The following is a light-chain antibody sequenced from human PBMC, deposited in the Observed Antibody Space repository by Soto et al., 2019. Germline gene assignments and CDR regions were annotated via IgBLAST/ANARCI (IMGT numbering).Light chain of an antibody. J-gene: IGKJ5*01. Sequence: EVLLTQSPGTLSLSPWEIATLSWRASQSVSPSSLAWYQQRPGQSPRLLIYGASSRATGIPTRFSGSGSGADFTLTISRLEPEDFAVYYCQQYGSSPPITFGQGTRLEIK. V-gene: IGKV3-20*01. CDR1: QSVSPSS. CDR2: GAS. CDR3: QQYGSSPPIT.